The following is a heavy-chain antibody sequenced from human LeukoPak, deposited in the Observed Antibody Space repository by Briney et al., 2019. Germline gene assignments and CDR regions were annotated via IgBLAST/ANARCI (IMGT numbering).Heavy chain of an antibody. CDR2: TSYDGSTK. J-gene: IGHJ4*02. CDR3: AKPADEHFDY. CDR1: GFTFSSYA. V-gene: IGHV3-30*04. Sequence: GGSLRLSCAASGFTFSSYAMHWVRQAPGKGLEWVALTSYDGSTKYYADAVKGRFTISKDNSRNTVYLQMNSLKVEDTATYYCAKPADEHFDYWGQGTLVIVSS.